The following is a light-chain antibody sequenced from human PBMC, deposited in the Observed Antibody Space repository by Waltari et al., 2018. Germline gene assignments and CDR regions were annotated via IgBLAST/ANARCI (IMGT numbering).Light chain of an antibody. CDR3: QTWGSGIVV. CDR2: VHIDGSH. Sequence: QVVLTKSPSASASLGASVKLTCTLDSGHTTYAIAWHQQQPEKVPRSLMKVHIDGSHTNADGVPDRFSGSSSGAERYLIISSLQSEDEADYYCQTWGSGIVVFGGGTKLTVL. J-gene: IGLJ3*02. CDR1: SGHTTYA. V-gene: IGLV4-69*01.